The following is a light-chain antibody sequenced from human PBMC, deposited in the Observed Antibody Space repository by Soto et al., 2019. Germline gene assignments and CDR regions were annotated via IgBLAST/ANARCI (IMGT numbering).Light chain of an antibody. J-gene: IGKJ1*01. CDR1: QSISSY. CDR3: QQSYGTVWT. CDR2: AAS. V-gene: IGKV1-39*01. Sequence: DIQMTQSPSSLSASVGDRVTITCRASQSISSYLNWYQQKPGKAPNLPIYAASSLQSGVPSRFSGSASGTDFTLTISSLQPEDFATYYCQQSYGTVWTFGQGTKVEIK.